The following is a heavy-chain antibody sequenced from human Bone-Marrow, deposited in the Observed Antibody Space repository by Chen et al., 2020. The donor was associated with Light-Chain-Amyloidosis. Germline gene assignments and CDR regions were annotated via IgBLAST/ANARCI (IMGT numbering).Heavy chain of an antibody. CDR2: FDPETGKI. CDR3: AKVQLVVDYYALDV. D-gene: IGHD1-1*01. CDR1: GYSLTELS. J-gene: IGHJ6*02. Sequence: QVQLEQSGTEVKKPGASVKVSCRVSGYSLTELSIQWVRQAPGKGLTWMGGFDPETGKIISAQPFQGRVTMTEDTSTDTAYMELSSLRFEDTAVYYCAKVQLVVDYYALDVWGQGTTVTVSS. V-gene: IGHV1-24*01.